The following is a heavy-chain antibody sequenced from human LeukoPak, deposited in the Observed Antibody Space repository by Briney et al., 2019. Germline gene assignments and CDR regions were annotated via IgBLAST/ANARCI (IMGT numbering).Heavy chain of an antibody. CDR1: GFTFSSYA. D-gene: IGHD6-19*01. CDR3: AKDPQQWLVQGFDP. J-gene: IGHJ5*02. CDR2: ISGSGGSA. V-gene: IGHV3-23*01. Sequence: GGSLRLSCAASGFTFSSYAMSWVRQAPGKGLEGVSAISGSGGSAYYADSVKGRFTISRDNSKNTLYLQMNRLRAEDTAVYCCAKDPQQWLVQGFDPWGQGTLVTVSS.